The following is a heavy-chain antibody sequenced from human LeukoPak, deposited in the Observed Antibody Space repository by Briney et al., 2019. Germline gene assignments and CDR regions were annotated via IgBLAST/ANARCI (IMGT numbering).Heavy chain of an antibody. V-gene: IGHV3-23*01. J-gene: IGHJ4*02. CDR3: AKDGYYGSGPPDY. D-gene: IGHD3-10*01. CDR2: ISGSGGGT. Sequence: GGSLRLSCAASGFTFSSYAMSWVRQAPGKGLEWVSAISGSGGGTYYADSVKGRFTISRDNSKNTLYLQMNSLRAEDTAVYYCAKDGYYGSGPPDYWGQGTLVTVSS. CDR1: GFTFSSYA.